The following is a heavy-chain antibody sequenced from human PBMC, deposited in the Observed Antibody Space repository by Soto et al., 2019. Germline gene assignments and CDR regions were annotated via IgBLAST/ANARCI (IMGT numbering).Heavy chain of an antibody. CDR2: VYYSGTT. D-gene: IGHD4-17*01. Sequence: SETLSLTCSVSGVSVSNKTYYWIWIRHPPGKRLEWIGYVYYSGTTNYNPSLKSRVTISVDLSKNQFSLRLSSVTTADTALYYCARTTAVPNTLRSRYFFDYWGQGTLVTVSS. J-gene: IGHJ4*02. V-gene: IGHV4-61*01. CDR1: GVSVSNKTYY. CDR3: ARTTAVPNTLRSRYFFDY.